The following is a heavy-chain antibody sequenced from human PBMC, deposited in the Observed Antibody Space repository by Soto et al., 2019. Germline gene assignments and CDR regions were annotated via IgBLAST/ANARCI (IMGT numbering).Heavy chain of an antibody. CDR2: IYYSGST. Sequence: PSETLSLTCTVSCGSIRSGGYYWSWIRQHPGKGLEWIGYIYYSGSTYYNPSLKSRVTISVDTSKNQSSLKLSSVTAADTAVYYCASXGSSSYIHYYYYMDVWGKGTTVTVSS. J-gene: IGHJ6*03. CDR3: ASXGSSSYIHYYYYMDV. D-gene: IGHD6-6*01. CDR1: CGSIRSGGYY. V-gene: IGHV4-31*03.